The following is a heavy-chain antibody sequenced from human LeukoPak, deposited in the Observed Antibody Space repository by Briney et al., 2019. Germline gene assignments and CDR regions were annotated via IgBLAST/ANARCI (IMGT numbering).Heavy chain of an antibody. Sequence: GSLRLSCAASGFTFSRNGMTWVRQAPGKGLEWVSAISSSGSTIYYADSVKGRFTISRDNAKNSLYLQMNSLRAEDTAVYYCAELGITMIGGVWGKGTTVTISS. CDR2: ISSSGSTI. CDR1: GFTFSRNG. J-gene: IGHJ6*04. D-gene: IGHD3-10*02. V-gene: IGHV3-48*04. CDR3: AELGITMIGGV.